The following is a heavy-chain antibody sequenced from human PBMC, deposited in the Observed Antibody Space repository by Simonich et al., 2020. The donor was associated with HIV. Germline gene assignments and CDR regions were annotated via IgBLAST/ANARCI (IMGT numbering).Heavy chain of an antibody. D-gene: IGHD5-12*01. J-gene: IGHJ4*02. CDR1: GGSFSGYY. CDR2: IKHSGST. CDR3: ARRTGYDLDS. V-gene: IGHV4-34*01. Sequence: QVHLQQWGAGLLKPSETLSLTCAVYGGSFSGYYWSWIRQPPGKGLEWVGEIKHSGSTDYNPSLKSRVTISVDTSKNQFSLKLSSVTAADTGVYYCARRTGYDLDSWGQGTLVTVSS.